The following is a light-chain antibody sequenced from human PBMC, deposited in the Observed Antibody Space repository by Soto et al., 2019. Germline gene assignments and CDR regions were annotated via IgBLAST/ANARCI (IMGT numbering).Light chain of an antibody. J-gene: IGLJ1*01. CDR3: ATWDGSLNGFYV. CDR2: RNN. CDR1: TSNIGSNY. Sequence: VLTQPPSASGAPGQGVTISCSGSTSNIGSNYVYWYQQLPGTAPKLLIYRNNQRPSGVPDRFSGSKSGTSASLAISGLRSDDEADYFCATWDGSLNGFYVFGTGTKVTVL. V-gene: IGLV1-47*01.